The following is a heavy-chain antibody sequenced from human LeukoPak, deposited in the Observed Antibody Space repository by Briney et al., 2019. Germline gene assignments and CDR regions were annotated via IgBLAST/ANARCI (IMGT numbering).Heavy chain of an antibody. V-gene: IGHV4-39*07. Sequence: SETLSLTCTVSGGSISSYYWGWLRQPPGKGLEWIGSIYYSGSTYYNPSLKSRVTISVDTSKNQFSLKLSSVTAADTAVYYCARGRDGYSDHWGQGTLVTVSS. CDR2: IYYSGST. CDR3: ARGRDGYSDH. J-gene: IGHJ5*02. CDR1: GGSISSYY. D-gene: IGHD5-24*01.